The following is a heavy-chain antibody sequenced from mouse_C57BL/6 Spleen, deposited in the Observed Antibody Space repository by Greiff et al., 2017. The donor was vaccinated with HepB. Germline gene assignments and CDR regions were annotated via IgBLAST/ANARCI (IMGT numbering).Heavy chain of an antibody. CDR1: GYTFTSYW. J-gene: IGHJ2*01. V-gene: IGHV1-69*01. CDR2: IDPSDSYT. CDR3: AREGGSSYGRGLLDY. Sequence: QVQLQQPGAELVMPGASVKLSCKASGYTFTSYWMHWVKQRPGQGLEWIGEIDPSDSYTNYNQKFKGKSTLTVDKSSSTAYMQLSSLTSEDSAVYYCAREGGSSYGRGLLDYWGQGTTLTVSS. D-gene: IGHD1-1*01.